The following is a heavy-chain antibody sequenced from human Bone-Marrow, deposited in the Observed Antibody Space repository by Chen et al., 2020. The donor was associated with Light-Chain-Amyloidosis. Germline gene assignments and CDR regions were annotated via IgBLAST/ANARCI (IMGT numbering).Heavy chain of an antibody. D-gene: IGHD2-15*01. V-gene: IGHV4-39*01. CDR1: GGSISINSSY. CDR3: ARMFGFCSGGSCYSAYFDY. Sequence: QLQLQESGPGLVRPSETLSLTCTVSGGSISINSSYWGWIRQPPGKGLEWIGSMAYSGGTYYSPSLKSRVTISVDTPKNQFSLRLNSVTAADTALYYCARMFGFCSGGSCYSAYFDYWGQGALVTVSS. CDR2: MAYSGGT. J-gene: IGHJ4*02.